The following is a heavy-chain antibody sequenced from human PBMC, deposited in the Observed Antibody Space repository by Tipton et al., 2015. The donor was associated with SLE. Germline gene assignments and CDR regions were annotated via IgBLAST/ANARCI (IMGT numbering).Heavy chain of an antibody. Sequence: TLSLTCAVYGGSFSGYYWSWIRQPPGKGLEWIGEINHSGSTNYNPSLKSRVTISVDTSKNQFSLKLSSVTAADTAVYYCARDIGGRGGDCYAFDIWGQGTMVTVSS. D-gene: IGHD2-21*01. J-gene: IGHJ3*02. CDR3: ARDIGGRGGDCYAFDI. CDR1: GGSFSGYY. V-gene: IGHV4-34*01. CDR2: INHSGST.